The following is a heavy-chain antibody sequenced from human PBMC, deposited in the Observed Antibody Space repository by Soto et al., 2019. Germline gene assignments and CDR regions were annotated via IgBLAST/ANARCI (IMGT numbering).Heavy chain of an antibody. CDR2: ISHTGST. D-gene: IGHD3-10*01. Sequence: QVHLQESGPGLVKPSGTLSLICTVSGGSIHSHNRWSWVRQSPAKGLEWIGEISHTGSTNYSPSLNSRVTISLDKSNNQFSLNLRSMTAADAAVYYCANTRGLGLLDVWGKGTAVTVSS. CDR3: ANTRGLGLLDV. J-gene: IGHJ6*04. V-gene: IGHV4-4*02. CDR1: GGSIHSHNR.